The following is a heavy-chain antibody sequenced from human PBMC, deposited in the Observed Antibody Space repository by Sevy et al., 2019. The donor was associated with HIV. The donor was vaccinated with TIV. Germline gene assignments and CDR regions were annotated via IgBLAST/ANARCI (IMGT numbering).Heavy chain of an antibody. CDR1: GGSISSYF. J-gene: IGHJ4*02. CDR2: IYFTGNT. CDR3: ARDSTTRPRVLDY. D-gene: IGHD1-1*01. Sequence: SETLSLTCSVSGGSISSYFWTWVRQSPGKGLEWIGNIYFTGNTDYSPCLKSRVTLSLDTSKSQFSLTLKSVTAADTAIYFCARDSTTRPRVLDYWGQGPLVTVSS. V-gene: IGHV4-59*01.